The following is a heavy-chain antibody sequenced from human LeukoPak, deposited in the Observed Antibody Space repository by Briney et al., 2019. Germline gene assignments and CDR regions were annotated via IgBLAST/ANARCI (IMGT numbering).Heavy chain of an antibody. D-gene: IGHD1-14*01. Sequence: PSETLSLTCAVSGGSISSSTWWSWVRQPPGKGLEWIREIWHSGNTNYNPSLKSRVTISIDKSMNQFSLKLRSVTAADAAIYYRAFYNHGWYFEYWGQGTLVTVSS. V-gene: IGHV4/OR15-8*02. CDR1: GGSISSSTW. CDR3: AFYNHGWYFEY. J-gene: IGHJ4*02. CDR2: IWHSGNT.